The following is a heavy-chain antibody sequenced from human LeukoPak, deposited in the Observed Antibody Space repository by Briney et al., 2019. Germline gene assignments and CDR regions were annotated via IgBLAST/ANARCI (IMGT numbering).Heavy chain of an antibody. V-gene: IGHV3-7*01. Sequence: GGSLRLSCEGSGFSFSSYWMSWVRQAPGKGLEWVANIKQDGSEKYYVDSVKGRFTISRDNAKNSLYLQMNSLRAEDTGVYYCARDTAASDNSGYSDYWGQGTLVTVSS. D-gene: IGHD3-22*01. J-gene: IGHJ4*02. CDR1: GFSFSSYW. CDR3: ARDTAASDNSGYSDY. CDR2: IKQDGSEK.